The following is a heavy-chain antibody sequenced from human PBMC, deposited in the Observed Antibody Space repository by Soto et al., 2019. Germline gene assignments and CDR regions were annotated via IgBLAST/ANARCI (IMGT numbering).Heavy chain of an antibody. D-gene: IGHD5-18*01. CDR3: ARGRYNYGYGPLELDY. CDR1: GYSFISYW. V-gene: IGHV5-51*01. Sequence: GESLKISCKGSGYSFISYWIGWVRQMPGKGLEWMGIIYPGEFDTRYSPSLQGQVTISADKSISTAYLQWSSLKATDTATYYCARGRYNYGYGPLELDYWGPGTLVTVSS. CDR2: IYPGEFDT. J-gene: IGHJ4*02.